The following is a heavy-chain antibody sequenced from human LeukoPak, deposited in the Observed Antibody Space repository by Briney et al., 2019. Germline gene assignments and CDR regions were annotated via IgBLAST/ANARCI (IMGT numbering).Heavy chain of an antibody. V-gene: IGHV3-23*01. Sequence: QPGGSLRLSCAASGFTFSSYAMSWVRQAPGKGLEWVSAISGSGGSTYYADSVKGRFTISRDNAKNSLYLQMNSLRDEDTAVYYCARPTYGDYGMDVWGQGTTVTVSS. CDR2: ISGSGGST. D-gene: IGHD4-17*01. CDR3: ARPTYGDYGMDV. CDR1: GFTFSSYA. J-gene: IGHJ6*02.